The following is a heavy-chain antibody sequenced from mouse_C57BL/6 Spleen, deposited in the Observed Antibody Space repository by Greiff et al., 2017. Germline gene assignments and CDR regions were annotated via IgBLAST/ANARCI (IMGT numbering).Heavy chain of an antibody. Sequence: VQLQESGAELARPGASVKLSCKASGYTFTSYGISWVKQRTGQGLEWIGEIYPRSGNTYYNEQFKGKATLTADKSSSTAYMELRSLTSEDSAVYFCARSSLAGTQGGYWGQGTTLTVSS. CDR1: GYTFTSYG. D-gene: IGHD4-1*01. V-gene: IGHV1-81*01. CDR3: ARSSLAGTQGGY. J-gene: IGHJ2*01. CDR2: IYPRSGNT.